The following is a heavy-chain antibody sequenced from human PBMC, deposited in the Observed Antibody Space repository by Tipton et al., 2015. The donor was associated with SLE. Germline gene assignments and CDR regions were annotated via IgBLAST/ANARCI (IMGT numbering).Heavy chain of an antibody. CDR2: INHSGST. D-gene: IGHD7-27*01. CDR3: ARNDVNWGDAFDI. CDR1: GGSFSGYY. J-gene: IGHJ3*02. V-gene: IGHV4-34*01. Sequence: LRLSCAVYGGSFSGYYWSWIRQPPGKGLEWIGEINHSGSTDYNPSLKSRVTISVDTSKNQFSLKLRSVTAADTAVYYCARNDVNWGDAFDIWGQGTMVTVSS.